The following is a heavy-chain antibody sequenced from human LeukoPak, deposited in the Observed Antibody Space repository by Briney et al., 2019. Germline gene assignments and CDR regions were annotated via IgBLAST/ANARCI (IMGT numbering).Heavy chain of an antibody. J-gene: IGHJ4*02. D-gene: IGHD3-16*01. Sequence: SETLSLTCTVSGYSISSGYYWGWIRQPPGKGLEWIGSIYHSGSTYYNPSLKSRVTISVDTSKNQFSLKLSSVTAADTAVYYCARLPRLGGYYFDYWGQGTLVTVSS. CDR2: IYHSGST. V-gene: IGHV4-38-2*02. CDR3: ARLPRLGGYYFDY. CDR1: GYSISSGYY.